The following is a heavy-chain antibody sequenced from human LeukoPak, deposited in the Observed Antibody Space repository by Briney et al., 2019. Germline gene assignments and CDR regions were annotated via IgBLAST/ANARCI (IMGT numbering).Heavy chain of an antibody. V-gene: IGHV1-69*04. CDR1: GGIFSSYA. D-gene: IGHD2-15*01. CDR2: IIPIFGIA. CDR3: ARENRVVVAANYYYYGMDV. Sequence: ASVKVSCKASGGIFSSYAISWVRQAPGQGLEWMGRIIPIFGIANYAQKFQGRVTITADKSTSTAYMELSSLRSEDTAVYYCARENRVVVAANYYYYGMDVWGQGTTVTVSS. J-gene: IGHJ6*02.